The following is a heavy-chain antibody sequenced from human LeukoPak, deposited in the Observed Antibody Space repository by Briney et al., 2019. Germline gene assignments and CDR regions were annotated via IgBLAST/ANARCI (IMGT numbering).Heavy chain of an antibody. J-gene: IGHJ4*02. CDR1: GFTFSSYA. Sequence: PGGSLRLSCEASGFTFSSYAMHWVRQAPGKGLEYVSAISSNGDNTYYANSVKGRFTISRENSKNTLYLQMGSLRTGDMAMYYCARDLIGDYWGQGTLVTVSS. CDR3: ARDLIGDY. CDR2: ISSNGDNT. V-gene: IGHV3-64*01. D-gene: IGHD3-16*01.